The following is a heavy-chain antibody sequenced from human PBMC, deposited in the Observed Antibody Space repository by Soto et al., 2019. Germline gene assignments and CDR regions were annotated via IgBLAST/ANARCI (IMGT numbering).Heavy chain of an antibody. Sequence: GGSLRLSCAASGFTFSSYAMSWVRQAPGKGLEWVSAISGSGGSTYYADSVKGRFTISRDNSKNTLYLQMNSLRAEDTAVYYCARRRGPPGIAAAGPLDPFDYWGQGTLVTVSS. D-gene: IGHD6-13*01. CDR3: ARRRGPPGIAAAGPLDPFDY. V-gene: IGHV3-23*01. CDR2: ISGSGGST. J-gene: IGHJ4*02. CDR1: GFTFSSYA.